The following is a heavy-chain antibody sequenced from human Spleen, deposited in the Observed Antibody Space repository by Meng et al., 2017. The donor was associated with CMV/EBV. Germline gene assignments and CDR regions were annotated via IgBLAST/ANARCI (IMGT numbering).Heavy chain of an antibody. J-gene: IGHJ6*02. D-gene: IGHD3-10*01. CDR2: IKEDGSEK. CDR1: GFTFRSYW. V-gene: IGHV3-7*01. Sequence: GGSLRLSCAASGFTFRSYWMSWVRQAPGKGLEWVANIKEDGSEKYYVDSIKGRFTIPRDNAKNSLYLQMNSLRAEDTAVYYCARDVVFGRIDYHYGMDVWGQGTTVTVSS. CDR3: ARDVVFGRIDYHYGMDV.